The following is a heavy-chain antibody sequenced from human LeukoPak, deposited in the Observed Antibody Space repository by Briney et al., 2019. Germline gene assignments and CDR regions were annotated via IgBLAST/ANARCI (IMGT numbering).Heavy chain of an antibody. D-gene: IGHD1-14*01. CDR3: ARDRGRNSFDY. V-gene: IGHV3-53*01. CDR2: IYSGGST. J-gene: IGHJ4*02. CDR1: GFTVSSNY. Sequence: QPGGSLRLSCAASGFTVSSNYMSWVRQAPGKELEWVSVIYSGGSTYYADSVKGRFTISRDNSKNTLYLQMNSLRAEDTALYYRARDRGRNSFDYWGQGTLVSVSS.